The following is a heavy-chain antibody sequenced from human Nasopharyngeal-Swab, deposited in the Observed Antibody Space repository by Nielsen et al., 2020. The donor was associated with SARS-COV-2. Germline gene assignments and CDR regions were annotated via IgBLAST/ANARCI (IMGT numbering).Heavy chain of an antibody. Sequence: GESLKISCAASGFTFSSFGMHWVRQAPGKGLEWVAFIAHDASNEYYGDSVKGRFSISKDNAKNTMYLQMNSLRADDTAMYYCARDAPAHYGAFYWGRGTLVTVSS. CDR2: IAHDASNE. CDR1: GFTFSSFG. CDR3: ARDAPAHYGAFY. V-gene: IGHV3-30*03. D-gene: IGHD4-17*01. J-gene: IGHJ4*02.